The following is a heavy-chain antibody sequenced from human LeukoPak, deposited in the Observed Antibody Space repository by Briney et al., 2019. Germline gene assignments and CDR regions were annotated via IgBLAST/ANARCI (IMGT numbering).Heavy chain of an antibody. CDR1: GYSISSGYN. CDR3: ARFGSTSGRGFDP. CDR2: VSHGGTT. V-gene: IGHV4-38-2*01. D-gene: IGHD2-2*01. Sequence: SETLSLTCAVSGYSISSGYNWGWIRQPPGKGLEWVATVSHGGTTYYNPSLQSRVTVSIDASNNQFSLKLTSVTAADTAIYYCARFGSTSGRGFDPWGQGTLVTVSS. J-gene: IGHJ5*02.